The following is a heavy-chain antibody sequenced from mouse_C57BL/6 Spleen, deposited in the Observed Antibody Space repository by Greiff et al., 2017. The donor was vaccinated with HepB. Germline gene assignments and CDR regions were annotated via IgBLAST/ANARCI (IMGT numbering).Heavy chain of an antibody. D-gene: IGHD1-1*01. CDR3: VRRDYGSRGFDV. CDR2: IRSKSNNYAT. CDR1: GFSFNTYA. Sequence: EVMLVESGGGLVQPKGSLKLSCAASGFSFNTYAMNWVRQAPGKGLEWVARIRSKSNNYATYYADSVKDRFTISRDDSESMLYLQMNNLKTEDTAMYYCVRRDYGSRGFDVWGTGTTVTVSS. J-gene: IGHJ1*03. V-gene: IGHV10-1*01.